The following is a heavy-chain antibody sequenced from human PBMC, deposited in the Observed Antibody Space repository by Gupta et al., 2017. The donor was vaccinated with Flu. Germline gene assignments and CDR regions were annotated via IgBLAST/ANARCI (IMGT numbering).Heavy chain of an antibody. CDR2: IASDGSHK. Sequence: QMQLVESGGGVVQFGTSLRLSCAASGFTFSSYGMHWVRQAPGKGLEWVADIASDGSHKDYADSVRGRGTISRDNSKNTLSLEMESLRVEETAVYYGAKDGPWTASCPYYCYYMDVGGKGTTVTVSS. V-gene: IGHV3-30*18. CDR1: GFTFSSYG. D-gene: IGHD2-2*01. CDR3: AKDGPWTASCPYYCYYMDV. J-gene: IGHJ6*03.